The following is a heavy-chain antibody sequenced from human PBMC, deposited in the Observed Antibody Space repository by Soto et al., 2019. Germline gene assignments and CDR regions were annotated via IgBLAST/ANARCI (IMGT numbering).Heavy chain of an antibody. D-gene: IGHD3-3*01. J-gene: IGHJ5*02. Sequence: GASVKVSCKASGGTFSSYAISWVRQAPGQGLEWMGGIIPIFGTASYAQKFQGRVTITADESTSTAYMELSSLRSEDTAVYYCAREPPALRTSYWFDPWGQGTLVTVSS. V-gene: IGHV1-69*13. CDR1: GGTFSSYA. CDR3: AREPPALRTSYWFDP. CDR2: IIPIFGTA.